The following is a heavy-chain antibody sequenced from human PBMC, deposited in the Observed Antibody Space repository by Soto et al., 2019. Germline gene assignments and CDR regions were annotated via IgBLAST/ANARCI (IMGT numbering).Heavy chain of an antibody. CDR1: GGSVSRVSYY. J-gene: IGHJ4*02. CDR3: AASISIFGVVPF. CDR2: VYYSGST. Sequence: SETLSLTCNVSGGSVSRVSYYWSWIRQSPGKGLEWIGYVYYSGSTNYNPSLKSRVTISVDTSKNQFSLNLRSVTAADTAVYYCAASISIFGVVPFWGQGTLVTVSS. V-gene: IGHV4-61*01. D-gene: IGHD3-3*01.